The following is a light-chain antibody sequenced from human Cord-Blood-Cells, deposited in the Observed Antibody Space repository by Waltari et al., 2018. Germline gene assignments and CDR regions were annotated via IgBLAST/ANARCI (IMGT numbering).Light chain of an antibody. CDR2: AAS. V-gene: IGKV1-39*01. CDR1: QSISSY. Sequence: DIQMTQSPSSLSASVGDRVTITCRASQSISSYLNSYQQKPGKAPKLLIYAASSLQSGVPSRFSGSGSGTDFTLTISRLQPEDFATYYCQQSYSTPSCGGGTKVEIK. CDR3: QQSYSTPS. J-gene: IGKJ4*01.